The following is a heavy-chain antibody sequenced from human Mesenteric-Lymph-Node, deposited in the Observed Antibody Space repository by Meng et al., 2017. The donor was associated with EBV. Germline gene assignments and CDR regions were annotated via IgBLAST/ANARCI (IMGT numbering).Heavy chain of an antibody. CDR3: AAIRGFTYGYLDL. CDR2: FDSEDGET. J-gene: IGHJ4*02. Sequence: QDQLVPSGAEVRKPGASVKVSCKISGYSVSDLSMHWVRQAPGKGLEWMGGFDSEDGETVYAEKFQGRVTMTDDTSTETAYMELSSLRSEDTAVYYCAAIRGFTYGYLDLWGQGTLVTVSS. CDR1: GYSVSDLS. V-gene: IGHV1-24*01. D-gene: IGHD5-18*01.